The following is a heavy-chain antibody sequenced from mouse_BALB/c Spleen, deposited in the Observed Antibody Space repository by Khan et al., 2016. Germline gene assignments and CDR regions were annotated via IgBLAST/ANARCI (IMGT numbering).Heavy chain of an antibody. J-gene: IGHJ3*01. Sequence: VQLKESGAELVRPAALVTLSCKASGSYITDYYLHWVKQRSEQGLEWVGWIDPENGNTIYDPKLQGKATMTADTSSNTVYLQLSSLTSEDTAVYSCAGEIVYHTSRGFAYWGQGTLVIVYA. CDR3: AGEIVYHTSRGFAY. D-gene: IGHD1-1*01. CDR2: IDPENGNT. CDR1: GSYITDYY. V-gene: IGHV14-1*02.